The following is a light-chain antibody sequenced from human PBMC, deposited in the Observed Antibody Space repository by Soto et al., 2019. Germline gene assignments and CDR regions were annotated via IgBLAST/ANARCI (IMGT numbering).Light chain of an antibody. J-gene: IGLJ3*02. CDR2: YVT. Sequence: QSALTQPRSVSGSPGQSVTISCIGTSSDVVSWYQQHPDKAPKLIIYYVTQRPSGLPDRFSSSKSGNTASLTISGLQAEDEADYYCCSSAGGFTWVFGGGTKLTVL. V-gene: IGLV2-11*01. CDR1: SSDV. CDR3: CSSAGGFTWV.